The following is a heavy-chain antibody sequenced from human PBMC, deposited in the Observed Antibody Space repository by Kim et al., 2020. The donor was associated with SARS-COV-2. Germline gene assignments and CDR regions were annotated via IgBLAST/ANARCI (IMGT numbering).Heavy chain of an antibody. V-gene: IGHV4-59*01. CDR2: ITYSGTT. CDR1: GGTISSYY. Sequence: SETLSLSCAASGGTISSYYWSWVRQPPGKGLEWVGYITYSGTTNYHPSPVRRVTIIAGNSKKNFALLLMSGTTAENTVIYYCAQYHGTIAVAYY. D-gene: IGHD6-19*01. CDR3: AQYHGTIAVAYY. J-gene: IGHJ6*01.